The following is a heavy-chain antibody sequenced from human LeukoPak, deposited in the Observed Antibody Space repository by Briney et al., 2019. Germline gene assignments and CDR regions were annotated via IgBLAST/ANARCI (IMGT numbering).Heavy chain of an antibody. CDR2: ITPNSGST. CDR1: GCTLTGYY. V-gene: IGHV1-2*02. Sequence: SVKVSCKACGCTLTGYYMHWLRQAPGRGLAWMGWITPNSGSTNHAQKFQGRVTMTRDTSISTDYMELSRLRSDDTAVYYCASGVVPAATDYWGQGTLVTVSS. CDR3: ASGVVPAATDY. D-gene: IGHD2-2*01. J-gene: IGHJ4*02.